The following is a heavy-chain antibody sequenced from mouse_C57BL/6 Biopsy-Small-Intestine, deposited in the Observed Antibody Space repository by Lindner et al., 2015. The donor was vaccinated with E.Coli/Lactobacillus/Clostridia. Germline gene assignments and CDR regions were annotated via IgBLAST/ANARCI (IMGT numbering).Heavy chain of an antibody. Sequence: VQLQESGAELVRPGTSVKVSCKASGYAFTNYLIEWVKQRPGQGLEWIGVINPGSGGTNYNEKFKGKATLTADKSSSTAYMQLSSLTSEDSAVYFCARDAGEDYWGQGTTLTVSS. CDR2: INPGSGGT. J-gene: IGHJ2*01. V-gene: IGHV1-54*01. CDR3: ARDAGEDY. CDR1: GYAFTNYL.